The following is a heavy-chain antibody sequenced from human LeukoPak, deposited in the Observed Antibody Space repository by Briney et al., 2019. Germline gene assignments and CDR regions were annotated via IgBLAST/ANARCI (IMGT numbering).Heavy chain of an antibody. J-gene: IGHJ3*02. CDR3: AKDQGYSSAWYSRDGFDM. V-gene: IGHV3-23*01. CDR1: GFSFSSYA. Sequence: GGSLRLSCAASGFSFSSYAMSWVGQAPGKGLEWVSAISKSGDSTFYADSVKGRFTISRDNSQNTLYVQMKGLRAEDTAVYYCAKDQGYSSAWYSRDGFDMWGQGTMVTVSS. D-gene: IGHD6-19*01. CDR2: ISKSGDST.